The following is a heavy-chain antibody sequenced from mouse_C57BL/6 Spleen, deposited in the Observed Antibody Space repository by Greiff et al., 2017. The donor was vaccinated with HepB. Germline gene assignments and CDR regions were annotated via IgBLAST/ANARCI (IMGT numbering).Heavy chain of an antibody. CDR1: GFTFSSYA. J-gene: IGHJ3*01. CDR3: ARGPLLFAY. V-gene: IGHV5-4*03. CDR2: ISDGGSYT. Sequence: EVKVVESGGGLVKPGGSLKLSCAASGFTFSSYAMSWVRQTPEQRLEWVATISDGGSYTYYPDNVKGRFTISRDNAKNNLYLQMSHLKSEDTAMYYCARGPLLFAYWGQGTLVTVSA. D-gene: IGHD1-1*01.